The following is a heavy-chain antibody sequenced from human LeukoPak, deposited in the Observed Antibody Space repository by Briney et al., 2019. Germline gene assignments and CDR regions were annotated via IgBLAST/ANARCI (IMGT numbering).Heavy chain of an antibody. CDR2: ISSSSGSI. D-gene: IGHD6-19*01. V-gene: IGHV3-21*01. Sequence: GGSLRLSCAASGFTFSRYSMNWVRQAPGKGLEWVSSISSSSGSIYYADSVKGRFTISRDNAKNSLYLQRNRLGAEAAALYYCARALGYSSGWYGDDWGQGTMVTVSS. J-gene: IGHJ4*02. CDR3: ARALGYSSGWYGDD. CDR1: GFTFSRYS.